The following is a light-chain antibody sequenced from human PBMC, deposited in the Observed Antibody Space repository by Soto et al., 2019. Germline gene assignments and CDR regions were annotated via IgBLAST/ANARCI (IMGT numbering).Light chain of an antibody. J-gene: IGLJ2*01. CDR1: SSNIGSTA. CDR3: CSYGGGTTLV. Sequence: QSVLTQPPSASGTPGQRVSISCSGGSSNIGSTAVNWYQQLPGAAPKLLIYSNNDRPSGVPDRFSGSKSGTSASLAISGLQFEDEGDYYCCSYGGGTTLVLGGGTKVTVL. CDR2: SNN. V-gene: IGLV1-44*01.